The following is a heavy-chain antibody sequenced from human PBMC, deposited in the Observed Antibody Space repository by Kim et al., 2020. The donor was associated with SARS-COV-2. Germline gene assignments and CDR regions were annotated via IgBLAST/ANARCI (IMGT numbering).Heavy chain of an antibody. D-gene: IGHD3-10*01. V-gene: IGHV3-30*01. J-gene: IGHJ6*02. Sequence: ADSVKGRFTISRDNSKNTLYLQMNRLRAEDTAVYYCAGSMASYYYYGMDVWGQGTTVTVSS. CDR3: AGSMASYYYYGMDV.